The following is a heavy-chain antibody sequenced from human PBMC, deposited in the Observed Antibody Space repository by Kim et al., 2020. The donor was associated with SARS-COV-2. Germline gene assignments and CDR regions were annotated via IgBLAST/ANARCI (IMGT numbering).Heavy chain of an antibody. CDR1: GFTFSSYW. J-gene: IGHJ3*02. D-gene: IGHD2-15*01. CDR2: IKQDGSEK. CDR3: ARTVVVVAATGSCAFDI. Sequence: GGSLRLSCAASGFTFSSYWMSWVRQAPGKGLEWVANIKQDGSEKYYVDSVKGRFTISRDNAKNSLYLQMNSLRAEDTAVYYCARTVVVVAATGSCAFDIWGQGTMVTGSS. V-gene: IGHV3-7*01.